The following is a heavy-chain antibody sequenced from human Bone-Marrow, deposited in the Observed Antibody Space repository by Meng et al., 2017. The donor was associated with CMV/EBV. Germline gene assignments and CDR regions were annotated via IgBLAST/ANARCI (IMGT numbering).Heavy chain of an antibody. V-gene: IGHV3-21*04. D-gene: IGHD2-2*01. J-gene: IGHJ6*02. CDR1: GFTFSSYS. Sequence: GGSLRLSCAASGFTFSSYSMNWVRQAPGKGLEWVSSISSSSSYIYYADSVKGRFTISRDNSKNTLYLQMNSLRAEDTAVYYCAKGFYQLPYYYYYGMDVWGQGTTVTVSS. CDR3: AKGFYQLPYYYYYGMDV. CDR2: ISSSSSYI.